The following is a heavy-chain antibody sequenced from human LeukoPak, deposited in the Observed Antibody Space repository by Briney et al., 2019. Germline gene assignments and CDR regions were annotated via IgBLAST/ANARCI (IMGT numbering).Heavy chain of an antibody. CDR1: GGSMTSYY. J-gene: IGHJ5*02. V-gene: IGHV4-59*08. CDR2: MYYTGRT. Sequence: SETLSLTCTVSGGSMTSYYWTWIRQSPGKGLEWIGYMYYTGRTNYNPSLKSRVTISVDTSKNQFSLKLSSVTAADTAVYHCARHAPLGYSSVSYPPPNWFDPWGQGTLVTVSS. D-gene: IGHD6-19*01. CDR3: ARHAPLGYSSVSYPPPNWFDP.